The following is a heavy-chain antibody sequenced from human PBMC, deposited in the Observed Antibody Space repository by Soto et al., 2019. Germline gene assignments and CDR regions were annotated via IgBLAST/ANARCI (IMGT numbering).Heavy chain of an antibody. Sequence: QVQLVQSGAEVKKPGASVKVSCKASGYTFTSYAMHWVRQAPGPRLEWMGWINAGNGNTKYSQKFQGRVTITRDTTASTANRELSSRRTEDTAGYYCARGLGGWHYIDYWGQGTLVTVSS. D-gene: IGHD6-19*01. CDR1: GYTFTSYA. V-gene: IGHV1-3*01. CDR3: ARGLGGWHYIDY. CDR2: INAGNGNT. J-gene: IGHJ4*02.